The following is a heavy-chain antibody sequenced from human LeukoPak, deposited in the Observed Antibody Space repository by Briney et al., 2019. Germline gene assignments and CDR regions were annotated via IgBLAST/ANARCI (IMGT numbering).Heavy chain of an antibody. CDR2: INPNSGGT. D-gene: IGHD1-14*01. CDR1: GYTFTGYY. CDR3: AKAKPQGSDRDFDY. J-gene: IGHJ4*02. Sequence: ASVTVSCKASGYTFTGYYMHWVRQAPGQGLEWMGRINPNSGGTNYAQKFQGRVTMTGDTSITTAYMELNSLRSDDTAVYYCAKAKPQGSDRDFDYWGQGTLVTVSS. V-gene: IGHV1-2*06.